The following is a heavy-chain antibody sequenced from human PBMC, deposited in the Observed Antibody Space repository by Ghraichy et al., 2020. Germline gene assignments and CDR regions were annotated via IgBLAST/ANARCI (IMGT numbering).Heavy chain of an antibody. Sequence: LSLTCVISGDSVSSNSAAWNWIRQSPSRGLEWLGRTYHRSHWYSDYAVSVKSRISINPDTSQNQFSLQLNSVTPDDTAIYYCARLPNALSSPHYYGMDVWGQGTTVTVSS. CDR2: TYHRSHWYS. V-gene: IGHV6-1*01. CDR1: GDSVSSNSAA. CDR3: ARLPNALSSPHYYGMDV. D-gene: IGHD3-16*02. J-gene: IGHJ6*02.